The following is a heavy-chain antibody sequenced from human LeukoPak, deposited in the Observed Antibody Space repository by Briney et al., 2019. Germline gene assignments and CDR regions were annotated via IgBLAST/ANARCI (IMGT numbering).Heavy chain of an antibody. CDR3: AKGGTTYSYDNSAYLIDS. J-gene: IGHJ4*02. Sequence: GGSLRLSCAASGFTFSSYWMNWVRQAPGKGLVWVSRIASDGSSTTYADSVKGRFSISRDNAKNTLYLQMNSLRAEDTAVYYCAKGGTTYSYDNSAYLIDSWGQGTLVTVSS. CDR2: IASDGSST. D-gene: IGHD3-22*01. V-gene: IGHV3-74*01. CDR1: GFTFSSYW.